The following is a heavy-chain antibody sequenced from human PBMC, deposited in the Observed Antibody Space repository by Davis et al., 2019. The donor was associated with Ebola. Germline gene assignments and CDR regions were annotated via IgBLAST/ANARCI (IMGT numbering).Heavy chain of an antibody. Sequence: GESLKISCTGSGFTFGDYLMSWVRQAPGKGLEWVGFIRSKAYGGTTEYAASVKGRFTISRDDSNSIAWLQMNSLKTEDTAIYYCTREDGGNPDYWGQGTLVTVSS. D-gene: IGHD4-23*01. CDR3: TREDGGNPDY. V-gene: IGHV3-49*04. CDR2: IRSKAYGGTT. CDR1: GFTFGDYL. J-gene: IGHJ4*02.